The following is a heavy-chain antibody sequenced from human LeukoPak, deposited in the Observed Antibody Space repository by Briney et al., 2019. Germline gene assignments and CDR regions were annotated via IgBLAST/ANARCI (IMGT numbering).Heavy chain of an antibody. J-gene: IGHJ4*02. V-gene: IGHV3-48*02. CDR3: ARDFLTGYFDY. CDR1: GFTFSSYA. CDR2: ISSSGSTK. D-gene: IGHD3-9*01. Sequence: PGGSLRLSCAASGFTFSSYAMSWVRQAPGKGLERVSYISSSGSTKYYADSVKGRFTISRDNVKNSLFLQMNSLSDEDTAVYYCARDFLTGYFDYWGQGTLVTVSS.